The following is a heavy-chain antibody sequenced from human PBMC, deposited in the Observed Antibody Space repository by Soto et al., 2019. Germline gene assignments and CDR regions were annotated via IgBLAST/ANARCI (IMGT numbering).Heavy chain of an antibody. D-gene: IGHD3-3*01. V-gene: IGHV1-2*04. J-gene: IGHJ5*02. CDR2: INPNSGGT. CDR3: AREQSITIFGVVLNWFDP. Sequence: SVEPTSKAPGFGKTGKYMRWVRQAPGQGLEWMGWINPNSGGTNYAQKFQGWVTMTRDTSISTAYMELSRLRSDDTAVYYCAREQSITIFGVVLNWFDPWGQGTLVTVSS. CDR1: GFGKTGKY.